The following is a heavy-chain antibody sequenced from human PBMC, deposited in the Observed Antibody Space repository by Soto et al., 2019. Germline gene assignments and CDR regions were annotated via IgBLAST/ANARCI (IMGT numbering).Heavy chain of an antibody. J-gene: IGHJ4*02. CDR1: GGTFSSYA. CDR3: VHRRDCYCSAFFDS. V-gene: IGHV1-69*13. Sequence: SVKVSCKASGGTFSSYAFSWLRQAPGQGLEWMGGIIRIFHTPTYAQKFQGRVTITADESTSTAYMELISLRSDDTAVYYCVHRRDCYCSAFFDSWGQGTLVTVSS. D-gene: IGHD2-21*01. CDR2: IIRIFHTP.